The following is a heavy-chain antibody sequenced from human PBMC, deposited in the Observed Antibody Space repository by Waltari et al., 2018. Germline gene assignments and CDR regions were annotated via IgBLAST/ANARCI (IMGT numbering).Heavy chain of an antibody. V-gene: IGHV4-39*07. D-gene: IGHD6-19*01. CDR1: GGSISSSSYY. CDR3: ARVRPVAGPFDY. CDR2: IYYSGST. J-gene: IGHJ4*02. Sequence: QLQLQESGPGLVKPSETLSLTCTVSGGSISSSSYYWGWIRQPPGKGLEWIGSIYYSGSTYYNPSLKSRVTISVDTSKTQFSLKLSSVTAADTAVYYCARVRPVAGPFDYWGQGTLVTVSS.